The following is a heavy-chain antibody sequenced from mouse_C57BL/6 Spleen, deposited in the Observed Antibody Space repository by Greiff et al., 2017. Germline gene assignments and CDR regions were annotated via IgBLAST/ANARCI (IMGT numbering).Heavy chain of an antibody. J-gene: IGHJ2*01. D-gene: IGHD1-1*01. CDR1: GYTFTSYW. CDR3: ARGEGITTVPDYFDY. V-gene: IGHV1-69*01. Sequence: QVQLQQPGAELVMPGASVKLSCKASGYTFTSYWMHWVKQRPGQGLEWIGEIDPSDSYTTYNPKFKGKSTLTVDKSSSTAYMQLSSLTSEDSAVLYCARGEGITTVPDYFDYWGQGTTLTVSS. CDR2: IDPSDSYT.